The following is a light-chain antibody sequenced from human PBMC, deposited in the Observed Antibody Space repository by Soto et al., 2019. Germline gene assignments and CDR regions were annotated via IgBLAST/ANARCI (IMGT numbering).Light chain of an antibody. CDR2: QTS. CDR3: QQCVKWPWT. V-gene: IGKV3-15*01. Sequence: EIVMTQSPATLSVSPGERATLSCRASQSISGHLAWFQHKPGQAPRLLVYQTSPRAAGIPARFSGSASGTEFPLTIRSLQSEDFAVYYCQQCVKWPWTFGQGTRVEI. CDR1: QSISGH. J-gene: IGKJ1*01.